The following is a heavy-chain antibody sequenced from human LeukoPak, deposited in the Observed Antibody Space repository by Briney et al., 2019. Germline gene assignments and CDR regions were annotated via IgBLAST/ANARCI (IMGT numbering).Heavy chain of an antibody. D-gene: IGHD5-24*01. CDR2: LSVSGGST. Sequence: PGGSLRLSCAASEFTFSNYDMTWVRQAPGEGLKWVSSLSVSGGSTYYADSVKGRFTISRDISKNTLSLQMNSLRAEDTAVYYCARGRRDGYNLGYWGQGTLVAVSS. CDR3: ARGRRDGYNLGY. V-gene: IGHV3-23*01. CDR1: EFTFSNYD. J-gene: IGHJ4*02.